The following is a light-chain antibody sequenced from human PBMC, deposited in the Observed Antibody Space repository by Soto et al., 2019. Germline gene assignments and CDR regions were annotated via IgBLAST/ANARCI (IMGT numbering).Light chain of an antibody. Sequence: ETVLTQSPGTLSLSPGERATLSCRASQSVSSSYLAWYQQKPGQAPRLLIYDASSRATGIPDRFSGSGSGTDFTLTISRLEPEDFAVYSCQQYVRSPPSWTFGQGTKVAIK. V-gene: IGKV3-20*01. CDR1: QSVSSSY. CDR3: QQYVRSPPSWT. J-gene: IGKJ1*01. CDR2: DAS.